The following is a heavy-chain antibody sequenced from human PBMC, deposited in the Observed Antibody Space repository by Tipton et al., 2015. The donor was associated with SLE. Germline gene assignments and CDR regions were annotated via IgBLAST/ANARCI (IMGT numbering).Heavy chain of an antibody. D-gene: IGHD1-26*01. V-gene: IGHV4-4*07. CDR1: GVSITSSY. CDR2: VYSSGST. J-gene: IGHJ4*02. Sequence: TLSLTCSVSGVSITSSYWTWIRQPPGKGLEWIGRVYSSGSTIYNPSIKSRITLSLDTSKNQFSPRVNSVTAADTAVYYCARGGGSYYDYWGQGTLVTVSS. CDR3: ARGGGSYYDY.